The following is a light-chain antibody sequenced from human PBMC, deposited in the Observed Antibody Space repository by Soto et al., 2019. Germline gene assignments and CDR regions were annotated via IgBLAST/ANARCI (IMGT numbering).Light chain of an antibody. J-gene: IGKJ1*01. CDR3: QQYNNWPQT. CDR1: QSVSTN. V-gene: IGKV3-15*01. CDR2: AAS. Sequence: EIVMTQSPATLSVSPGERATLSCRASQSVSTNLAWYQQKPGQAPRLLIFAASTQATGIPARFSGSGSGTEFTLTISSLQSEDFAVYYCQQYNNWPQTFGQGTKVEI.